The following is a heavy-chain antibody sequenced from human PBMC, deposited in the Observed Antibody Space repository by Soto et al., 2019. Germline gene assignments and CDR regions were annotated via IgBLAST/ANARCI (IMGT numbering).Heavy chain of an antibody. V-gene: IGHV3-23*01. Sequence: EVQLLESGGGLVQPGGSLRLSCAASGFTFSSYAMSWVRQGPGKGLEWVSAINGSGGSTNYADSVKGRFTISRDNSKNTLDLQMNGLRAEDTAVYYCAKQYTSDILTGRPYWGQGTPVTVFS. CDR3: AKQYTSDILTGRPY. D-gene: IGHD3-9*01. CDR1: GFTFSSYA. J-gene: IGHJ4*02. CDR2: INGSGGST.